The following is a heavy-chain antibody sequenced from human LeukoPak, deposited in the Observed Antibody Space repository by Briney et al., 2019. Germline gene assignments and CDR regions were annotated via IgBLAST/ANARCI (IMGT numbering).Heavy chain of an antibody. CDR2: VYYTGST. J-gene: IGHJ4*02. V-gene: IGHV4-59*02. Sequence: SETLSLTCSVSGGSVDTFYWTWIRQPPGKGLDWLGHVYYTGSTNYNSSLQDRISISIDMSKNQFSLTLTSVTAADTAVYYCARGDPIVATTIDYWGQGTLVTVSS. CDR3: ARGDPIVATTIDY. D-gene: IGHD5-12*01. CDR1: GGSVDTFY.